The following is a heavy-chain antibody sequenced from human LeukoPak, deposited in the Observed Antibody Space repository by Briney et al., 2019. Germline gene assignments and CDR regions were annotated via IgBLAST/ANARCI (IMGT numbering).Heavy chain of an antibody. Sequence: GGSLRLSCAASGFTFSRNSMNWVRQAPGKGLEWVSSISIGSSYIYYADSVKGRFTISRDNAKNSLYLQMNSLRAEDTAVYYCAELGITMIGGVWGKGTTVTISS. V-gene: IGHV3-21*01. CDR1: GFTFSRNS. CDR3: AELGITMIGGV. CDR2: ISIGSSYI. D-gene: IGHD3-10*02. J-gene: IGHJ6*04.